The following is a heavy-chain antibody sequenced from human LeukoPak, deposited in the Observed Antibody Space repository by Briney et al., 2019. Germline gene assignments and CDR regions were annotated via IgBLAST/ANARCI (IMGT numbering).Heavy chain of an antibody. CDR1: GFTFSSYS. J-gene: IGHJ4*02. V-gene: IGHV3-21*01. Sequence: GGSLRLSCAASGFTFSSYSMNWVRQAPGKGLEWVSSISSSSSYIYYADSVKGRFTISRDNAKNSLYLQMNSLRAEDTAVYYCASLNYYDSSGYYESLTPPDYWGQGTPVTVSS. D-gene: IGHD3-22*01. CDR2: ISSSSSYI. CDR3: ASLNYYDSSGYYESLTPPDY.